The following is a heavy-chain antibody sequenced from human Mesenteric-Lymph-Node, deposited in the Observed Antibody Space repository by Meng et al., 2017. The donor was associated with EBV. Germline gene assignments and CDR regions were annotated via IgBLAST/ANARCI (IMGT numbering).Heavy chain of an antibody. D-gene: IGHD2-15*01. J-gene: IGHJ5*02. Sequence: VKLCDSGPGYVKPSVTLSLTGTVSGASFSSIIYYCSWIRQPPGKGLEYIGYIYYSGSTNYNPSLKSRVTISMDTSKNQVSLKLSSVSAADTAVYYCARVDLSSGGSCLDPWGPGTLVTVAS. CDR3: ARVDLSSGGSCLDP. V-gene: IGHV4-61*01. CDR2: IYYSGST. CDR1: GASFSSIIYY.